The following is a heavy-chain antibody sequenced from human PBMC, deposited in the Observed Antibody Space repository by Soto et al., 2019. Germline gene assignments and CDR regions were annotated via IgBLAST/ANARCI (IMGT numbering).Heavy chain of an antibody. J-gene: IGHJ3*02. CDR2: INPNSGGA. V-gene: IGHV1-2*04. CDR3: ARETDTAMVDAFDI. Sequence: ASVKVSCKATGYTFTGYYMHWVRQAPGQGLEWMGCINPNSGGANYAQKLQGWVTMTRETSISTALMGLSRLRSDVSAVYYCARETDTAMVDAFDIWGQGTMVTVSS. D-gene: IGHD5-18*01. CDR1: GYTFTGYY.